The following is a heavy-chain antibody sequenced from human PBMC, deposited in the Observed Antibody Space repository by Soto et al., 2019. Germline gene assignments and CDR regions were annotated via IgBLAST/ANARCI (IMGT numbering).Heavy chain of an antibody. CDR3: ARGASHYYYYYGMDV. Sequence: QDQLVQSGAEVKKPGASVKVSCKASGYTFNNYGISWVRQAPGQGLEWMGWISAYNGNRNYAQKFQGRVSMTTETSTSTAYMELRSXRSDDTXVYXXARGASHYYYYYGMDVWGQGTTVTVSS. CDR1: GYTFNNYG. V-gene: IGHV1-18*01. CDR2: ISAYNGNR. J-gene: IGHJ6*02.